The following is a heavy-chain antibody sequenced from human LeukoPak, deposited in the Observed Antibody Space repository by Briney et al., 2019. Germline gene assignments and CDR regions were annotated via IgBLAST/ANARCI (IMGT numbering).Heavy chain of an antibody. V-gene: IGHV4-38-2*02. CDR2: IYHSGST. J-gene: IGHJ4*02. CDR1: GYSISSGYF. Sequence: SETLSLTCTVSGYSISSGYFWGWIRQPPGKGLEWIGSIYHSGSTYFNPSLKSRVTISVDTSKNHFSLKLSSVTAADTAVYYCAIVDPIFWSGSPVYYFDYWGQGTLVTVSS. D-gene: IGHD3-3*01. CDR3: AIVDPIFWSGSPVYYFDY.